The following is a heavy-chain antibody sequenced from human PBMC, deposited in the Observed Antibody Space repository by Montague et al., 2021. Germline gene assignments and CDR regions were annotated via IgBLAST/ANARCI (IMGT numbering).Heavy chain of an antibody. CDR1: GFSLATSGVG. Sequence: VKPTQTLTLTCTFSGFSLATSGVGVAWLRQPPGKALGWLALIFWDDDKRYSPSLKSRLTITKDTTKNQVVLTLTNMDPVDTATYFCAPKIAAHKAHDGFSVWGQGTVVTVSA. D-gene: IGHD6-13*01. CDR2: IFWDDDK. J-gene: IGHJ3*01. V-gene: IGHV2-5*02. CDR3: APKIAAHKAHDGFSV.